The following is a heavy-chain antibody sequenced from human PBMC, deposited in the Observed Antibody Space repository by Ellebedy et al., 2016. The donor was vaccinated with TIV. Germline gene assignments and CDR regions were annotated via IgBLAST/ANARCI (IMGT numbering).Heavy chain of an antibody. CDR3: ASWYYGSGSKNNY. CDR2: IYSGGST. V-gene: IGHV3-53*01. CDR1: GFTVSNNY. D-gene: IGHD3-10*01. J-gene: IGHJ4*02. Sequence: GGSLRLSXAASGFTVSNNYMNWVRQAPGKGLEWVSLIYSGGSTHYADSVRGRFTISRDYSKNTLYLQMNSLRAEDTAVYYCASWYYGSGSKNNYWGQGTLVTVSS.